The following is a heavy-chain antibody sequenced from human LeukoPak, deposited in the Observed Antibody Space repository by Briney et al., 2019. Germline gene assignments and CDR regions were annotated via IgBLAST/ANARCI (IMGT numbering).Heavy chain of an antibody. V-gene: IGHV3-23*01. CDR2: ISGSGGGT. CDR1: GFTFSIYA. J-gene: IGHJ4*02. D-gene: IGHD3-9*01. CDR3: AKDTRGLYRSDWLIEH. Sequence: PGGSLRLSCAASGFTFSIYAMSWVRQAPGKGLEWVSTISGSGGGTYYADSVKGRFTISRDDSKNTLYLQMNSLRAADTALYYCAKDTRGLYRSDWLIEHWGQGTLVAVSS.